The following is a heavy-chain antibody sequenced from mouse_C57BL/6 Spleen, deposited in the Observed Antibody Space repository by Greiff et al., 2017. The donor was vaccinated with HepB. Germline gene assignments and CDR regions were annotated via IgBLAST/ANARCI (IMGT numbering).Heavy chain of an antibody. J-gene: IGHJ1*03. V-gene: IGHV3-1*01. CDR1: GYSITSGYD. D-gene: IGHD2-1*01. CDR2: ISYSGST. CDR3: ATYGNYRYFDV. Sequence: EVQLQQSGPGMVKPSQSLSLTCTVTGYSITSGYDWHWIRHFPGNKLEWMGYISYSGSTNYNPSLKSRISITHDTSKNHFFLKLNSVTTEDTATYYCATYGNYRYFDVWGTGTTVTVSS.